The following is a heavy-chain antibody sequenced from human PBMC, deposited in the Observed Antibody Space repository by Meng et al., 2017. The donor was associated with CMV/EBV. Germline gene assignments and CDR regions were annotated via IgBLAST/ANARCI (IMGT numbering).Heavy chain of an antibody. CDR3: ARAGYQLLSGWFDP. Sequence: GGSLRLSCAASGFTFSCYSMNWVRQAPGKGLEWVSSISSSSSYIYYADSVKGRFTISRDNAKNSLYLQMNSLRAEDTAVYYCARAGYQLLSGWFDPWGQGTLVTVSS. CDR2: ISSSSSYI. CDR1: GFTFSCYS. D-gene: IGHD2-2*01. J-gene: IGHJ5*02. V-gene: IGHV3-21*01.